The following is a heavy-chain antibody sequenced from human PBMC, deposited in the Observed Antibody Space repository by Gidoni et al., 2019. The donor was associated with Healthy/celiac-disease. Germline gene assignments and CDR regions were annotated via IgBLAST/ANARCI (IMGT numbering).Heavy chain of an antibody. D-gene: IGHD2-2*01. Sequence: QVQLVESGGGVVQPGRSLRLSCAASGFTFSSYGMHWVRQAPGKGLEWVAVISYDGSNKYYADSVKGRFTISRDNSKNTLYLQMNSLRAEDTAVYYCAKGVSAAPRSSFVYWGQGTLVTVSS. V-gene: IGHV3-30*18. CDR2: ISYDGSNK. CDR1: GFTFSSYG. CDR3: AKGVSAAPRSSFVY. J-gene: IGHJ4*02.